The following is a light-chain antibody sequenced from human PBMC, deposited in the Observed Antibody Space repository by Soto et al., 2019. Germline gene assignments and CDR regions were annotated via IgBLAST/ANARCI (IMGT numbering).Light chain of an antibody. CDR1: TGAVTSDHY. Sequence: QAVVTQEPSLTVSPGGTVTLTCTSSTGAVTSDHYPNWFQQKPGQAPRSLIYSIGNRHSWTPARFSGSLLGAKAALTLSGVQPEDEAEYYCLLYYGGVYVFGTGTKLTVL. V-gene: IGLV7-43*01. CDR2: SIG. J-gene: IGLJ1*01. CDR3: LLYYGGVYV.